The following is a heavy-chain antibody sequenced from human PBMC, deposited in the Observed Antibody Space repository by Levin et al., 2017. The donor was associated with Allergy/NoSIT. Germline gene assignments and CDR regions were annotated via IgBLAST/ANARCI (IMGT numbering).Heavy chain of an antibody. V-gene: IGHV3-30*18. D-gene: IGHD2-2*01. CDR3: AKPGDIVVVPAATGYDNWFDP. CDR2: ISYDGSNK. CDR1: GFPFRSYG. Sequence: LSLPCAASGFPFRSYGMHWVRQAPGKGLEWVAVISYDGSNKYYADSVKGRFTISRDNSKNTLYLQMNSLRAEDTAVYYCAKPGDIVVVPAATGYDNWFDPWGQGTLVTVSS. J-gene: IGHJ5*02.